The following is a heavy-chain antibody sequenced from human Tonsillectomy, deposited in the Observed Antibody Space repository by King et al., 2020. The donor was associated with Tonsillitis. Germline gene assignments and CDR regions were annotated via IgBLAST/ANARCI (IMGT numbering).Heavy chain of an antibody. CDR1: GFTFSSYW. Sequence: VQLVESGGGLVQPGGSLRLSCAASGFTFSSYWMSWVRQAPGKVLEWVANIKQYGSEKYYVDSVKGRFTISRDNAKNSLYLQMNILRAEDTAVYYCARDSRAEAGTGGYWGQGTLVTVSS. CDR2: IKQYGSEK. J-gene: IGHJ4*02. V-gene: IGHV3-7*01. CDR3: ARDSRAEAGTGGY. D-gene: IGHD6-13*01.